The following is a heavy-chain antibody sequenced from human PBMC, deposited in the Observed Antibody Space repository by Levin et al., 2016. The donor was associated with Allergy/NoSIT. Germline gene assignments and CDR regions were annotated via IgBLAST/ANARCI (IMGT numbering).Heavy chain of an antibody. CDR1: GFTFSSYA. J-gene: IGHJ6*04. CDR2: ISYDGSNK. D-gene: IGHD3-3*01. V-gene: IGHV3-30-3*01. Sequence: GESLKISCAASGFTFSSYAMHWVRQAPGKGLEWVAVISYDGSNKYYADSVKGRFTISRDNSKNTLYLQMNSLRAEDTAVYYCARDRDAIFGVVWGDVWGKGTTVTVSS. CDR3: ARDRDAIFGVVWGDV.